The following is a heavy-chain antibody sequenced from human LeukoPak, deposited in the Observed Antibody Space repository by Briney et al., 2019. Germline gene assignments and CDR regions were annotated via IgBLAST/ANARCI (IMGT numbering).Heavy chain of an antibody. CDR3: ARASKWELLRPNAFDI. CDR1: GYTFTSYD. D-gene: IGHD1-26*01. Sequence: ASVKVSCKASGYTFTSYDINWVRQATGQGLEWMGWMNPNSGNTGYAQKFQGRVTITRNTSISTAYMELSSLRSEDTAVYYCARASKWELLRPNAFDIWGQGTMVTVSS. J-gene: IGHJ3*02. V-gene: IGHV1-8*03. CDR2: MNPNSGNT.